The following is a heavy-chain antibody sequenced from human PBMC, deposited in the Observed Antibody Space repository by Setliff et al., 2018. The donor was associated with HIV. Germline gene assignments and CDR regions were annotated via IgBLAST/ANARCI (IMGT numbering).Heavy chain of an antibody. CDR1: GFNFNQYW. Sequence: GGSLRLSCAASGFNFNQYWMSWVRQAPGKGLEWVANIKVDGSQKYYLDSVKGRFTISRDNAKNSLYLQMNSLTAEDTAVYYCASETGASRGWFGYWGQGTLVTVSS. J-gene: IGHJ5*01. D-gene: IGHD6-13*01. CDR2: IKVDGSQK. V-gene: IGHV3-7*01. CDR3: ASETGASRGWFGY.